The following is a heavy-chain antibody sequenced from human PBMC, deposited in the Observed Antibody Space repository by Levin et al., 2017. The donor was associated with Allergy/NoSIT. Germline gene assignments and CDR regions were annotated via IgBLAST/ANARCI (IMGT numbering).Heavy chain of an antibody. CDR3: ARRGRFGDYGSWYCDL. CDR2: IFPGDSDT. J-gene: IGHJ2*01. CDR1: GYDLTNYW. Sequence: GESLKISCKGSGYDLTNYWIGWVRQMPGKGLEWMGIIFPGDSDTRYSPSFQGQVTISADKSTFTAYLQWDSLKASDSAMYFCARRGRFGDYGSWYCDLWGRGTLVTVSS. V-gene: IGHV5-51*01. D-gene: IGHD4-17*01.